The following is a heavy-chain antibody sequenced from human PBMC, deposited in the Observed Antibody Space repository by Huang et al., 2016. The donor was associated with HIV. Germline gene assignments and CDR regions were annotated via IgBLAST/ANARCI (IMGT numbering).Heavy chain of an antibody. V-gene: IGHV3-74*01. CDR1: GFTFSSYW. CDR3: ARGTRLTGLWYFDL. CDR2: SNGEGSST. J-gene: IGHJ2*01. D-gene: IGHD7-27*01. Sequence: EVQLVESGGGLVQPGGSLRLSCAASGFTFSSYWMHWVRQAPGKGLGWVSRSNGEGSSTNNADSVKGRFTISRDNAKNTLDGQVNSLRAEDTAVYYCARGTRLTGLWYFDLWGRGTLVIVSS.